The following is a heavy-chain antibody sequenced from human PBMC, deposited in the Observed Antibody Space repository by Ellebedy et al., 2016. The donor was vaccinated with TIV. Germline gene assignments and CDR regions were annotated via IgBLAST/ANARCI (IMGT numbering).Heavy chain of an antibody. CDR1: GFTFSSFA. J-gene: IGHJ4*02. Sequence: GGSLRLSCAASGFTFSSFAMHWVRQAPGKGLEWLSVIRGCGDSTSPPDSVEGRFTITRDNSKNTLYLQMDRLGAEDTAVYYCAKGTSSGFNYDRVGSEYWGQGTLVTVSS. D-gene: IGHD3-16*01. CDR2: IRGCGDST. CDR3: AKGTSSGFNYDRVGSEY. V-gene: IGHV3-23*01.